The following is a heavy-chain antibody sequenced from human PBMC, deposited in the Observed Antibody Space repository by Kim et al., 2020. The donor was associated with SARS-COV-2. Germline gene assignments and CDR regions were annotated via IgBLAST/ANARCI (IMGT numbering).Heavy chain of an antibody. Sequence: ASVKVSCKVSGYTLTELSMHWVRQAPGKGLEWMGGFDPEDGETIYAQKFQGRVTMTEDTSTDTAYMELSSLRSEDTAVYYCATSVLLWFGELLRRPRSTLNWYFDLWGRGTLVTVSS. V-gene: IGHV1-24*01. D-gene: IGHD3-10*01. CDR1: GYTLTELS. CDR2: FDPEDGET. J-gene: IGHJ2*01. CDR3: ATSVLLWFGELLRRPRSTLNWYFDL.